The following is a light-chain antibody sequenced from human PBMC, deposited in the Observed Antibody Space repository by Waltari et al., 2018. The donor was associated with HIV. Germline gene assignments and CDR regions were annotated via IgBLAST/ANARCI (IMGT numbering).Light chain of an antibody. J-gene: IGLJ3*02. CDR1: SSNIGHNY. V-gene: IGLV1-47*01. CDR3: ATWDDSLSGPV. CDR2: RNN. Sequence: QSVLTQPPSASGTPGRRVTISCSGSSSNIGHNYVYWYPQLPGTAPTLLIYRNNQRPSGVPYRFSGSKSDTSASLAISGLRSEDEADYFCATWDDSLSGPVFGGGTKLTVL.